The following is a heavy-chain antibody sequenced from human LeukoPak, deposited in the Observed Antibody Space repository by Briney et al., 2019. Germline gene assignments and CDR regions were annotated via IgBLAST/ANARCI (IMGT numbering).Heavy chain of an antibody. V-gene: IGHV1-2*02. CDR2: INPNSGGT. CDR3: ARCLSSGWHDY. Sequence: ASVTVSFKASGYTFTGYYMHWVRQAPGQGLEWVGWINPNSGGTNYAQKFQGRVTMTRDRSISTAYMGLGKLRSDDSAVYYCARCLSSGWHDYWGQGTLVTVSS. D-gene: IGHD6-19*01. J-gene: IGHJ4*02. CDR1: GYTFTGYY.